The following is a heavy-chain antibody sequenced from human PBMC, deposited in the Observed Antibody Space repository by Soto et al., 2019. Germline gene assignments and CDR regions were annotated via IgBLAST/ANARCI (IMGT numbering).Heavy chain of an antibody. J-gene: IGHJ5*02. CDR3: AKERITMIVVVTWFDP. CDR1: GFTLSSYG. V-gene: IGHV3-30*18. CDR2: ISYDGSNK. D-gene: IGHD3-22*01. Sequence: VGSLRLSCAASGFTLSSYGMHWVRQAPFKVLEWVAVISYDGSNKYYADSVKGRFTISRDNSKNTLYLQMNSLIAEDTAVYYCAKERITMIVVVTWFDPWGQGTLVTVSS.